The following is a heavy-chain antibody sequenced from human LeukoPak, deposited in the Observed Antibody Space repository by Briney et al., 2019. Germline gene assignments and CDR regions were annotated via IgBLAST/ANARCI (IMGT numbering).Heavy chain of an antibody. V-gene: IGHV1-69*04. CDR1: GGTFSSYA. D-gene: IGHD2-2*01. CDR3: ARVIVVVPATQIRFDP. J-gene: IGHJ5*02. Sequence: ASVKVSCKASGGTFSSYAISWVRQAPGQGLEWMGRIIPILGIANYAQKFQGRVTITADKSTSTAYMELSSLRSEDTAVYYCARVIVVVPATQIRFDPWGQGTLVTASS. CDR2: IIPILGIA.